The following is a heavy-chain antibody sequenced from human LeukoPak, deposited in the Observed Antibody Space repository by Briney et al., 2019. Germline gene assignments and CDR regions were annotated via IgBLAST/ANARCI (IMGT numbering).Heavy chain of an antibody. J-gene: IGHJ4*02. Sequence: ASVKVSCKASGYTFTSYDINWVRQATGQGLEWMGWMNPNSGNTGYAQKFQGRVTITRNTSISTAYMELSSLRSEDTAVYYCARAHRYSSSWYLAGIYYFDYWGQGTLVTVSS. D-gene: IGHD6-13*01. CDR3: ARAHRYSSSWYLAGIYYFDY. CDR2: MNPNSGNT. V-gene: IGHV1-8*01. CDR1: GYTFTSYD.